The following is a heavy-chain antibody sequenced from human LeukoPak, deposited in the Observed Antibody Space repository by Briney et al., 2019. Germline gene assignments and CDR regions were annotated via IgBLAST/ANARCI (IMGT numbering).Heavy chain of an antibody. Sequence: SETLSLTCTVSGGSISSSSYYWGWIRQPPGKGLEWIGSIYYSGSTYYNPSLKSRVTISVDTSKNQFSLKLSSVTAADTAVYYCARLSRVAVFFDYWGQGTLVTVSS. CDR3: ARLSRVAVFFDY. D-gene: IGHD6-19*01. J-gene: IGHJ4*02. V-gene: IGHV4-39*01. CDR2: IYYSGST. CDR1: GGSISSSSYY.